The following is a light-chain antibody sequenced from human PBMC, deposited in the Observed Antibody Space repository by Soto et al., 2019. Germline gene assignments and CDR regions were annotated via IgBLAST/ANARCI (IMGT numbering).Light chain of an antibody. CDR3: QQYGSSPWT. CDR2: GAS. Sequence: ETVLTQSPGTLSLSPGERATLSCRASQTIRRNYLAWYRQTPGQAPRLLIYGASNRATGIADRFSGSGSGTDFTLIISRREPEDFALYYCQQYGSSPWTFGQGTKVEIQ. CDR1: QTIRRNY. V-gene: IGKV3-20*01. J-gene: IGKJ1*01.